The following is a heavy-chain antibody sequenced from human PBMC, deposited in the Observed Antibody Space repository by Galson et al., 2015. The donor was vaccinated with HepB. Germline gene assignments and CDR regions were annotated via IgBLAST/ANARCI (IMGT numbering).Heavy chain of an antibody. CDR2: ISYDGSNK. D-gene: IGHD1-26*01. CDR3: AKDYVVGYLGGYYYGMDV. Sequence: SLRLSCAASGFTFSSYGMHWVRQAPGKGLEWVAVISYDGSNKYYADSVRGRLTISRDNSKNTLYLQMNSLRAEDTAVYYCAKDYVVGYLGGYYYGMDVWGQGTTVTVSS. V-gene: IGHV3-30*18. J-gene: IGHJ6*02. CDR1: GFTFSSYG.